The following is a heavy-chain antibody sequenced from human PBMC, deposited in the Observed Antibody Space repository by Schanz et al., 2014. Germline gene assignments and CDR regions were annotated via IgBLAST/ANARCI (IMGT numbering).Heavy chain of an antibody. D-gene: IGHD3-3*01. CDR2: ISYGGLS. J-gene: IGHJ4*02. V-gene: IGHV4-59*02. CDR3: AREWSAFDY. CDR1: GGSVSTYK. Sequence: QVQLQESGPGLVKPSETLSLTCTVSGGSVSTYKWGWIRQPPGKGLEYIGLISYGGLSDYNPSLKSRITISLDTSKNQFSLSLNSVTAADTAVYYCAREWSAFDYWGQGALVSVSS.